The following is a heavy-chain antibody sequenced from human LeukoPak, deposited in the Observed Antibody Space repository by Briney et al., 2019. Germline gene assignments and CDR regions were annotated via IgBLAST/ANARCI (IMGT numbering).Heavy chain of an antibody. CDR3: IRDFRSADL. V-gene: IGHV3-9*01. CDR1: GFILNNYA. Sequence: SLRLSCAGSGFILNNYAMHWVRQPPGKGLEWVSGISWNSGSIDYADSVKGRFTISRDNAKNTVYLEMNSLSVEDTATYYCIRDFRSADLWGQGTLVTVTS. J-gene: IGHJ5*02. CDR2: ISWNSGSI.